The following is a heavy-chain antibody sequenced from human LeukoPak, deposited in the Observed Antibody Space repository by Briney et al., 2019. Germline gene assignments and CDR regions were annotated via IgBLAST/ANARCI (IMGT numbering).Heavy chain of an antibody. CDR1: GFTFSSYS. V-gene: IGHV3-48*04. CDR2: ISSSSSTI. Sequence: GGSLRLSCAASGFTFSSYSMNWVRQAPGKGLEWVSYISSSSSTIYYADSVKGRFTISRDNAKNSPYLQMNSLRAEDTAVYYCARDRRQQLGLDWGQGTLVTVSS. J-gene: IGHJ4*02. D-gene: IGHD6-13*01. CDR3: ARDRRQQLGLD.